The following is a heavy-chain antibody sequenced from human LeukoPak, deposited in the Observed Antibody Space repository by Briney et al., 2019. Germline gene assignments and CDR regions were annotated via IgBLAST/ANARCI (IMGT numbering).Heavy chain of an antibody. CDR3: ARDLAVFDAFDI. V-gene: IGHV1-2*02. D-gene: IGHD2-8*02. CDR1: GYTFTGYY. J-gene: IGHJ3*02. Sequence: GASVKVSCKASGYTFTGYYMHWVRQAPGQGLGWMGWINPNSGDTNYAQDFQGRVTMTRDTSISTAYMELSRLRYDDTAVYYCARDLAVFDAFDIWGQGTMVTVSS. CDR2: INPNSGDT.